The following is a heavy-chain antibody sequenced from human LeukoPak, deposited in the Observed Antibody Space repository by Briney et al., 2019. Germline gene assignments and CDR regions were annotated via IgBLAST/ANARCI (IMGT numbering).Heavy chain of an antibody. V-gene: IGHV3-7*01. CDR3: ANGDGFDH. D-gene: IGHD5-24*01. Sequence: GGSLRLSCATPGFTFSTYWMSWVRQAPGKGLEWVANIKQDGSEKYYVDSVKGRFTISRDNAKNSLYLQMNSLRAEDTAVYYCANGDGFDHWGQGTLVTVSS. J-gene: IGHJ4*02. CDR1: GFTFSTYW. CDR2: IKQDGSEK.